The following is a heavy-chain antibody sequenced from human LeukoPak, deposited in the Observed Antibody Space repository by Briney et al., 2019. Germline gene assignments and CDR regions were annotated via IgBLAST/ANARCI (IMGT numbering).Heavy chain of an antibody. J-gene: IGHJ3*02. D-gene: IGHD3-16*02. CDR3: ARDRGMITFGGVIVADAFDI. CDR2: IYYSGST. V-gene: IGHV4-59*01. CDR1: GGSISSYY. Sequence: SETLSLTCTVSGGSISSYYWSWVRQPPGKGLEWVGYIYYSGSTNYNPSLKGRVTISVDTSKNQFSLKLSSVTAADTAVYYCARDRGMITFGGVIVADAFDIWGQGTMVTVSS.